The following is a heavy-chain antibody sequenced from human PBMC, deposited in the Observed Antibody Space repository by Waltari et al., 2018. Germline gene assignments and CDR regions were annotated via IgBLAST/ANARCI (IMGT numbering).Heavy chain of an antibody. CDR3: ATDARYNWNFNWFDP. Sequence: EVQLVQSGAEVKKPGATVKISCKASGYTFTDYYMHWVQQAPGKGLEWMGRVDPEDGETINAEKFQGRVTITADTSTDTAYMELSSLRSEDTAVYYCATDARYNWNFNWFDPWGQGTLVTVSS. J-gene: IGHJ5*02. CDR2: VDPEDGET. D-gene: IGHD1-7*01. CDR1: GYTFTDYY. V-gene: IGHV1-69-2*01.